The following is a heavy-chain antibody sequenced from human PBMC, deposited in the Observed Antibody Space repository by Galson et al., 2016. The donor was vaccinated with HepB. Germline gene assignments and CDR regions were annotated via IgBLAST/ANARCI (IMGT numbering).Heavy chain of an antibody. CDR2: ISSSSSAI. Sequence: SLRLSCAASGSTFNSYSMNWVRQAPGKGLEWVSYISSSSSAIYYADSVKGRFTISRDNAKNSLYLQMNSLRAEDTAVYYCARGGSGSYPNQHYFYYYALDVWGIGATVTVSS. V-gene: IGHV3-48*01. CDR3: ARGGSGSYPNQHYFYYYALDV. CDR1: GSTFNSYS. D-gene: IGHD3-10*01. J-gene: IGHJ6*04.